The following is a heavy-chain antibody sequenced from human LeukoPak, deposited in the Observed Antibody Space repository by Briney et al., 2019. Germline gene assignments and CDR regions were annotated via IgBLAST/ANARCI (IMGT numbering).Heavy chain of an antibody. Sequence: PGGSLRLSCAASGFTFSSYSMNWVRQAPGKGLEWVSSISSSSSYIYYADSVKGRFTISRDNAKNSLYLQMNSLRAEDTAVYYCARAGIAAGVGPEGDYWGQGTLVTVSS. CDR3: ARAGIAAGVGPEGDY. CDR1: GFTFSSYS. D-gene: IGHD6-13*01. V-gene: IGHV3-21*01. CDR2: ISSSSSYI. J-gene: IGHJ4*02.